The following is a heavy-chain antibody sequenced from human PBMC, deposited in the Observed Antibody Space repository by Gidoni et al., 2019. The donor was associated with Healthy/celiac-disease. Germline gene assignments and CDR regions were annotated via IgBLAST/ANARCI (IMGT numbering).Heavy chain of an antibody. CDR3: ARMTTVTLDAFDI. V-gene: IGHV3-7*01. CDR1: GFPFSSYW. J-gene: IGHJ3*02. D-gene: IGHD4-17*01. Sequence: EVQLVESVGGLVQPGGSLRLSCAASGFPFSSYWMSWVRQAPGKGLEWVANIKQEGSEKYYVDSVKGRFTISRDNAKNSLYLQMNSLRAEDTAVYYCARMTTVTLDAFDIWGQGTMVTVSS. CDR2: IKQEGSEK.